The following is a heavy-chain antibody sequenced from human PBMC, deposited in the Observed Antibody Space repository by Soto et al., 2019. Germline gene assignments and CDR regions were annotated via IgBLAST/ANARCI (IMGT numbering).Heavy chain of an antibody. CDR3: ARDLYYDSSGYSHGY. CDR2: ISAYNGNT. V-gene: IGHV1-18*01. D-gene: IGHD3-22*01. J-gene: IGHJ4*02. Sequence: QVPLVQSGAEVKKPGASVKVSCKASGYTFTSYGISWVRQAPGQGLEWMGWISAYNGNTNYAQKLQGRVTMTTDTSTSTAYMELRSLRSDDTAVYYCARDLYYDSSGYSHGYWGQGTLVTVSS. CDR1: GYTFTSYG.